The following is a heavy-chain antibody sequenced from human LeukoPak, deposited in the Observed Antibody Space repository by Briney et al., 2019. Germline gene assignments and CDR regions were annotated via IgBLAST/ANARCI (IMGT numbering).Heavy chain of an antibody. CDR1: GVSISSGGYY. CDR3: ARSAAGEQWLVGLYYYYYGMDV. Sequence: SQTLSLTCTVSGVSISSGGYYWSWIRQPPGKGLEWIGYIYYSGSTNYNPSLKSRVTISVDTSKNQFSLKLSSVTAADTAVYYCARSAAGEQWLVGLYYYYYGMDVWGQGTTVTVSS. V-gene: IGHV4-61*08. CDR2: IYYSGST. D-gene: IGHD6-19*01. J-gene: IGHJ6*02.